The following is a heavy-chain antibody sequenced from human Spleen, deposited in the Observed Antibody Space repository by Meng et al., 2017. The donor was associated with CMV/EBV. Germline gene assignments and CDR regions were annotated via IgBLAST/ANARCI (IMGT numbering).Heavy chain of an antibody. D-gene: IGHD1-26*01. J-gene: IGHJ4*02. CDR2: IYHSGST. CDR1: GYSISSGYY. Sequence: SETLSLTCTVSGYSISSGYYWGWIRQPPGKGLEWIGSIYHSGSTYYNPSLKSRVTISVDTSKNQFSLKLSSVTAADTAVYYCARQGVSGSYYFDYWGQGTLVTVSS. CDR3: ARQGVSGSYYFDY. V-gene: IGHV4-38-2*02.